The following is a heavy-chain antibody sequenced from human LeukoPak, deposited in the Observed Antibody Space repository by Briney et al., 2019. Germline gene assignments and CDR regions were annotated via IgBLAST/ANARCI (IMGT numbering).Heavy chain of an antibody. J-gene: IGHJ6*02. D-gene: IGHD6-13*01. CDR1: GGSFSGYY. V-gene: IGHV4-34*01. CDR3: ARMQLVLRYGMDV. CDR2: INHSGST. Sequence: SETLSLTCAVSGGSFSGYYWSWIRQPPGKGLEWIGEINHSGSTNYNPSLKSRVTISVDTSKNQFSLKLSSVTAADTAVYYCARMQLVLRYGMDVWGQGTTVTVSS.